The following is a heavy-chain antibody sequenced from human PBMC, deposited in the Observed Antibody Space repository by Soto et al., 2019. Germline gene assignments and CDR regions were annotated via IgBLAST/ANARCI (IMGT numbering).Heavy chain of an antibody. V-gene: IGHV3-48*04. CDR2: ISSSGSTI. CDR1: GFTFSSYA. CDR3: ARDLVEVGATNDYYYGMDV. Sequence: EVQLLESGGGLVQPGGSLRLSCAASGFTFSSYAMSWVRQAPGKGLEWVSYISSSGSTIYYADSVKGRFTISRDNAKNSLYLQMNSLRAEDTAVYYCARDLVEVGATNDYYYGMDVWGQGTTVTVSS. D-gene: IGHD1-26*01. J-gene: IGHJ6*02.